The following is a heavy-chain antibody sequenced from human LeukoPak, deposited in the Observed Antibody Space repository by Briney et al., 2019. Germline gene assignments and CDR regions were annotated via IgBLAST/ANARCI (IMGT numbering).Heavy chain of an antibody. CDR3: GRSRRINASLYYYMDV. CDR1: GFTFSSYA. Sequence: GGSLRLSCAASGFTFSSYAITWVRQAPGKGLGWVSSIRSTGDSTFYADSVKGRFTISRDNSKNTVYLLMNSLRTEDTAVYYCGRSRRINASLYYYMDVWGKGTTVTVSS. D-gene: IGHD2-15*01. CDR2: IRSTGDST. V-gene: IGHV3-23*01. J-gene: IGHJ6*03.